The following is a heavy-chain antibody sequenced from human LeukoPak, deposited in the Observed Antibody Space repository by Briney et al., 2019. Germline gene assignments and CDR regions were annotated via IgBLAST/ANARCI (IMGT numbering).Heavy chain of an antibody. CDR2: ISAYNDDT. CDR3: ARDRAPNQYSGSYFDY. J-gene: IGHJ4*02. CDR1: GYTFTSYG. D-gene: IGHD1-26*01. Sequence: VSVKVSCKASGYTFTSYGISWLRQAPGQGLEWMGWISAYNDDTNYVQKFQDRVIMTTDTSTSTVYMELGSLRSDDTAVYYCARDRAPNQYSGSYFDYWGQGTLVTVSS. V-gene: IGHV1-18*01.